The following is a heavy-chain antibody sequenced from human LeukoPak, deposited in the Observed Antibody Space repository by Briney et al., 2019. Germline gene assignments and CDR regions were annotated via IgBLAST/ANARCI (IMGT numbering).Heavy chain of an antibody. V-gene: IGHV3-30-3*01. CDR2: ISYDGSNK. CDR3: AREDALN. Sequence: QPGGSLRLSCAASGFTFSSYAMHWVRQAPGKGLEWVAVISYDGSNKYYADSVKGRFTISRDNSKNTLYLQMNSPRAEDTAVYYCAREDALNWGQGTLGTVSS. J-gene: IGHJ4*02. CDR1: GFTFSSYA.